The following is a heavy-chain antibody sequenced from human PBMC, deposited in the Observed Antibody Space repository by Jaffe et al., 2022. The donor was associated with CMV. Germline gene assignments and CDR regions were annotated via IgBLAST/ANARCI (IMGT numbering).Heavy chain of an antibody. V-gene: IGHV3-48*03. CDR3: ARGGGYYDFWSGYSRTAARETEFDY. D-gene: IGHD3-3*01. CDR2: ISSSGSTI. Sequence: EVQLVESGGGLVQPGGSLRLSCAASGFTFSSYEMNWVRQAPGKGLEWVSYISSSGSTIYYADSVKGRFTISRDNAKNSLYLQMNSLRAEDTAVYYCARGGGYYDFWSGYSRTAARETEFDYWGQGTLVTVSS. J-gene: IGHJ4*02. CDR1: GFTFSSYE.